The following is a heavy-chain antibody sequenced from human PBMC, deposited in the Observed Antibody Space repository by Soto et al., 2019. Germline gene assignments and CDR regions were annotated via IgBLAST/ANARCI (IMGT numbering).Heavy chain of an antibody. J-gene: IGHJ6*02. CDR1: GGSISSSNW. CDR3: AGVAVAGQYYYYYYGMDV. D-gene: IGHD6-19*01. V-gene: IGHV4-4*02. Sequence: SETLSLTCAVSGGSISSSNWWSWVRQPPGKGLEWIGEIYHSGSTNYNPSLKSRVTISVDKSKNQFSLKLSSVTAADTAVYYCAGVAVAGQYYYYYYGMDVWGQGTTVTVSS. CDR2: IYHSGST.